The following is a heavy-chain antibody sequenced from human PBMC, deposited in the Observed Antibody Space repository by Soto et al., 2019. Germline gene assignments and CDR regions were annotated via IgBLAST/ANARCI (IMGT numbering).Heavy chain of an antibody. CDR3: AREGDREYSSSSFYFDY. J-gene: IGHJ4*02. CDR2: ISAYNGNT. Sequence: VASVKVSCKASGYTFTSYGISWVRQAPGQGLEWMGWISAYNGNTDYLQKLQGRVTMTTDTSTSTAYMELRSLRSDDTAVYYCAREGDREYSSSSFYFDYWGQGTLVTVSS. D-gene: IGHD6-6*01. CDR1: GYTFTSYG. V-gene: IGHV1-18*01.